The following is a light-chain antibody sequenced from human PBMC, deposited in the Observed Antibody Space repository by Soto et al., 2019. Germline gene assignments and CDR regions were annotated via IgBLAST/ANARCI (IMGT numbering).Light chain of an antibody. CDR1: QSIGSN. CDR3: QQYSHCPPRT. Sequence: EVVMTQSPATLSVSPGEGATLSCRASQSIGSNLAWYQQKPGQAPRLLIYGSSTRATGIPGRFRGSGSGTEFTLTISSREHEDFASYHCQQYSHCPPRTFGQGTKLEIK. CDR2: GSS. J-gene: IGKJ2*02. V-gene: IGKV3-15*01.